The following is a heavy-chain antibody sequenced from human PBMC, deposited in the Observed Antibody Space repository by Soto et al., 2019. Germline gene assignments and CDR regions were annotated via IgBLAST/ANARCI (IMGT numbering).Heavy chain of an antibody. Sequence: QINLIESGPTLVKPTQTLTLTCTFSGFSLSTSGAAVGWVRQPPGRALEWLALIYWDGDKRYNASLGNRLTITTDTSINQVVLTLTNVDPANTATYYCAHRATMTIFELIIDNGIWFDPWGQGTRVIVSS. CDR3: AHRATMTIFELIIDNGIWFDP. D-gene: IGHD3-3*01. CDR1: GFSLSTSGAA. J-gene: IGHJ5*02. CDR2: IYWDGDK. V-gene: IGHV2-5*02.